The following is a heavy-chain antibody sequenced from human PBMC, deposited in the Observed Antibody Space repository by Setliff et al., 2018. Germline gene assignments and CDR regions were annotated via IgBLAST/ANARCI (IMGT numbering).Heavy chain of an antibody. CDR2: INHSGST. J-gene: IGHJ4*02. CDR1: RFTFSNYG. CDR3: ARRYNFWSGYFDY. D-gene: IGHD3-3*01. V-gene: IGHV4-34*01. Sequence: GSLRLSCVASRFTFSNYGMHWVRQAPGKGLEWIGEINHSGSTNYNPSLKSRVTISVDTSKNQFSLKLSSVTAADTAVYYCARRYNFWSGYFDYWGQGTLVTVSS.